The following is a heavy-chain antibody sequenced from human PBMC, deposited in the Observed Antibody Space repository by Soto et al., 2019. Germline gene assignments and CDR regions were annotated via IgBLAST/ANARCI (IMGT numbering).Heavy chain of an antibody. CDR1: GYTFTNFG. CDR3: ARAPYIGAWSSLFNI. D-gene: IGHD2-15*01. V-gene: IGHV1-18*01. J-gene: IGHJ3*02. Sequence: ASVKVSCKASGYTFTNFGITWVRQAPGQGLEWMGWISGYNGDTSYAQKFQGRVTMTTDRSTGTAYMGLRSLRSDDTAVYYCARAPYIGAWSSLFNIWGKGTMFTVSS. CDR2: ISGYNGDT.